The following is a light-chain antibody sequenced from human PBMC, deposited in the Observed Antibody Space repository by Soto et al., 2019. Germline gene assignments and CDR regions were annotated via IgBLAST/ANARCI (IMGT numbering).Light chain of an antibody. CDR3: GALYSRLSVVL. J-gene: IGLJ2*01. CDR2: END. Sequence: QSVLTQPPSVSAAPGQTVTISCAGSSSNIGNNYVSWYQQLPGTAPRLFIYENDKRPSGIPDRFSGSKSGTSATLGITGLQNGDEADYYCGALYSRLSVVLFGGGTKLTVL. CDR1: SSNIGNNY. V-gene: IGLV1-51*01.